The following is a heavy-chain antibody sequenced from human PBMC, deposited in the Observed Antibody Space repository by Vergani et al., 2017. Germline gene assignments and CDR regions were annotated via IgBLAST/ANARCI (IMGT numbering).Heavy chain of an antibody. Sequence: QVQLVESGGGVVQPGRSLRLSCATSGFTFNRDAMHWVRQAPGKGLEWVAVIAYDGIDKFYADSVRGRFTISRDNSKNTLYLQMNSLRAEDSALYYCVRENHGDYIPGEDWGQGTLVTVSS. CDR2: IAYDGIDK. D-gene: IGHD4-17*01. CDR1: GFTFNRDA. J-gene: IGHJ4*02. CDR3: VRENHGDYIPGED. V-gene: IGHV3-30-3*01.